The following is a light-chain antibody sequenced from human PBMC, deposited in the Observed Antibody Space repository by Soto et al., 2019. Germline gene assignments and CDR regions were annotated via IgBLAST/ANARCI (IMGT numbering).Light chain of an antibody. V-gene: IGKV1-5*03. Sequence: DIQMTQSPSTLSASVGDRVTITCRASQSINTLLAWYQQKPGSAPQLLIYKASTLENGVPSRFSGRGSGTEFTLTITDLQPDDFATYYCQHCKSICTFGQGTKLEIK. CDR3: QHCKSICT. CDR1: QSINTL. J-gene: IGKJ2*02. CDR2: KAS.